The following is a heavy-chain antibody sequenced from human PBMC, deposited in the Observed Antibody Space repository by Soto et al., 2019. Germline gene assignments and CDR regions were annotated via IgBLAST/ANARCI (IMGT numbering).Heavy chain of an antibody. D-gene: IGHD3-22*01. CDR1: GYSISSGYY. Sequence: SETLSLTCAVSGYSISSGYYCGCIGQPPGKGLEWLGSIFHSGTTYDNPSLKSRVTISVDMSKNQFSLKLTSVTAADTAVYYCARLLDDSRGYYYFDYWGQGTLVTVSS. V-gene: IGHV4-38-2*01. CDR3: ARLLDDSRGYYYFDY. CDR2: IFHSGTT. J-gene: IGHJ4*02.